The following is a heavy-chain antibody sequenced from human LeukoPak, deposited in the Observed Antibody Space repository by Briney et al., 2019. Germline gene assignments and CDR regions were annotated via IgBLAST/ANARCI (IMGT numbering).Heavy chain of an antibody. J-gene: IGHJ4*02. V-gene: IGHV1-2*02. CDR1: GYTFTGYY. CDR3: ASIDISSDRETAFDY. D-gene: IGHD3-3*02. CDR2: INPNSGGT. Sequence: ASVKVSCKASGYTFTGYYMHWVRQAPGQGLEWMGWINPNSGGTNYAQKFQGRVTMTRDTSISTAYMELSRLRSDDTAVYYRASIDISSDRETAFDYWGQGTLVTVSS.